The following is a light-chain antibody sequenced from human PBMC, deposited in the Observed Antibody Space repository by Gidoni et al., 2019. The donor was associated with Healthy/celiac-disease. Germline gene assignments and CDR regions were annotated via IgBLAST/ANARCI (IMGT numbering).Light chain of an antibody. CDR2: DAS. CDR1: QDISNY. J-gene: IGKJ5*01. V-gene: IGKV1-33*01. Sequence: IQRTQSPSPLSASVGNRVTITYQAGQDISNYLNWYQQKPGKAPKLLIYDASNLETGVPSRFSGSGSGTDFTFTISSLQPEDIATYYCQQYDNLRLTFGQGTRLEIK. CDR3: QQYDNLRLT.